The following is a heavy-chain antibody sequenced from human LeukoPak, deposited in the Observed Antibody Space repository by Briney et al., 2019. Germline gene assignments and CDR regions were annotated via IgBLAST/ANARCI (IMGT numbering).Heavy chain of an antibody. CDR3: AKLVNYGGNHFDY. CDR1: GFTFSSYS. D-gene: IGHD4-23*01. V-gene: IGHV3-48*01. CDR2: ISSSSSTI. J-gene: IGHJ4*02. Sequence: GGSLRLSCTASGFTFSSYSMNWVRQAPGKGPEWVSYISSSSSTIYYADSVKGRFTISRDNSKNTLYLQMNSLRAEDTAVYYCAKLVNYGGNHFDYWGQGTLVTVSS.